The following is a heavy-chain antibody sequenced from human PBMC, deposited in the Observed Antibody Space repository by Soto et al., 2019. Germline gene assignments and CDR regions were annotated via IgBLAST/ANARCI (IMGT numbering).Heavy chain of an antibody. J-gene: IGHJ4*02. Sequence: GASVKVSCKASGYTFKNSDINWVRQAPEQGLEWMGWMNPDSGHAAYAQKFQGRVTLTTTTSTSTVYMEMRSLGSEDTAVYYCARRPHCSGGICYYGLDNWGQGTLVTVSS. D-gene: IGHD2-15*01. CDR1: GYTFKNSD. CDR2: MNPDSGHA. CDR3: ARRPHCSGGICYYGLDN. V-gene: IGHV1-8*01.